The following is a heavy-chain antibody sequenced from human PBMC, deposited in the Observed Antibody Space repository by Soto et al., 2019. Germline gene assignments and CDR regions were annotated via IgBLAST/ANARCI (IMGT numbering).Heavy chain of an antibody. CDR3: ARSYVDYGDSLSFWFDP. CDR1: GGTFSSYT. V-gene: IGHV1-69*02. D-gene: IGHD4-17*01. Sequence: QVQLVQSGAEVKKPGSSVKVSCKASGGTFSSYTISWVRQAPGQGLEWMGRIIPILGIANYAQKFQGRVTITADKSTSTAYMELSSLGSEDTAVYYCARSYVDYGDSLSFWFDPWGQGTLVTVSS. J-gene: IGHJ5*02. CDR2: IIPILGIA.